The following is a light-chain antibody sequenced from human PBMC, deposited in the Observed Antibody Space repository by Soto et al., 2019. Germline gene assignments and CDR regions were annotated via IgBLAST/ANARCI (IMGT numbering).Light chain of an antibody. CDR2: EVT. J-gene: IGLJ3*02. CDR1: SSEVFGYNY. CDR3: SSYAASNNFYFV. Sequence: QSVLTQPPSPSGSPGPSVTLSCPGTSSEVFGYNYVSWYQQYPGRAPKLMIYEVTKRPSGVPDRFSGSKSGNTASLTVSGLQAEDEADYYCSSYAASNNFYFVFGGGTKVTVL. V-gene: IGLV2-8*01.